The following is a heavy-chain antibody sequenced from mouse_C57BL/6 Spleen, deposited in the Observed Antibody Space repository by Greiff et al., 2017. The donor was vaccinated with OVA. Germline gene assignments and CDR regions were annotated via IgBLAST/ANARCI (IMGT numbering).Heavy chain of an antibody. D-gene: IGHD4-1*01. Sequence: EVTLVESGGGLVKPGGSLKLSCAASGFTFSVYGMHWVRHAPEQGLEWVAYISSGSSTIYYADTVKGRFTISRDNAKNTLFLQMTSLRSEDTAMYYCARELTGTYYFDYWGQGTTLTVSS. V-gene: IGHV5-17*01. CDR2: ISSGSSTI. J-gene: IGHJ2*01. CDR1: GFTFSVYG. CDR3: ARELTGTYYFDY.